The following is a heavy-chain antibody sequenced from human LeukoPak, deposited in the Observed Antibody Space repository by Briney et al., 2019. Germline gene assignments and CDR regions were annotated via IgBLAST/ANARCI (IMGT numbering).Heavy chain of an antibody. V-gene: IGHV1-69*13. J-gene: IGHJ4*02. Sequence: ASVKVSCKASGGTFSSYAISWVRQAPVQGLEWMGGIIPIFGTANYAQKFQGRVTITADESTSTAYMELSSLRSEDTAVYYCASAIHNYDFWSGPVYYYFDYWGQGTLVTVSS. CDR1: GGTFSSYA. CDR3: ASAIHNYDFWSGPVYYYFDY. D-gene: IGHD3-3*01. CDR2: IIPIFGTA.